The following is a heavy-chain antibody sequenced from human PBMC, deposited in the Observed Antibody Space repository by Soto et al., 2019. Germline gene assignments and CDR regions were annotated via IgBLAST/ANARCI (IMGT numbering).Heavy chain of an antibody. Sequence: GGSLRLSCEASGFTFNNYGIHWVRQAPGKGLEWVAVILGDGSSTDYAASVKGRFTISRDNSRSTLFLQMTNLRAGDSAVYHCVKGSYHSRWPHFDYWGQGALVTVSS. J-gene: IGHJ4*02. V-gene: IGHV3-30*18. CDR3: VKGSYHSRWPHFDY. D-gene: IGHD5-18*01. CDR1: GFTFNNYG. CDR2: ILGDGSST.